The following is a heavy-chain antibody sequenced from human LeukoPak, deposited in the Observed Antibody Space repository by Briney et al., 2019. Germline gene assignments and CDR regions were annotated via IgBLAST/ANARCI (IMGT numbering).Heavy chain of an antibody. V-gene: IGHV1-69*05. Sequence: SVKVSCKASGGTFSSYAISWVRQAPGQGLEWMGRIIPIFGTANYAQKFRGRVTITTDESTSTAYMELSSLRSEDTAVYYCASGSRDGNYYYYYMDVWGKGTTVTVSS. J-gene: IGHJ6*03. D-gene: IGHD2-15*01. CDR3: ASGSRDGNYYYYYMDV. CDR2: IIPIFGTA. CDR1: GGTFSSYA.